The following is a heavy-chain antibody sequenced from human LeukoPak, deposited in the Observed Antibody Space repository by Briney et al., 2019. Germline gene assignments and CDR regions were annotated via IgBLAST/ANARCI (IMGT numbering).Heavy chain of an antibody. CDR1: GFTFSSYW. D-gene: IGHD6-19*01. V-gene: IGHV3-74*01. J-gene: IGHJ4*02. CDR3: ARGAYSSGWPFDY. CDR2: INSDGSST. Sequence: PGGSLRLSCAASGFTFSSYWMHWVRQAPGKGLVWVSRINSDGSSTSYADSVKGRFTISRDNAKNTLYLQMNSLRAEDTAVYYCARGAYSSGWPFDYWGQETLVTV.